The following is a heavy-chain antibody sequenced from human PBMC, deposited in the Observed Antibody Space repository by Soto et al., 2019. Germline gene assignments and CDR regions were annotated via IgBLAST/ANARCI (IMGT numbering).Heavy chain of an antibody. CDR3: ARDPVEAVARD. Sequence: EVQLVETGGGLIQHGGSLRLSCAASGFTVSSNYMSWVRQAPGKGLEWVSVIYSGGSTYYADSVKGRFTISRDNSKNTLYLQMNSLRAEDTAVYYCARDPVEAVARDWGQGTLVTVSS. CDR2: IYSGGST. V-gene: IGHV3-53*02. CDR1: GFTVSSNY. J-gene: IGHJ4*02. D-gene: IGHD6-19*01.